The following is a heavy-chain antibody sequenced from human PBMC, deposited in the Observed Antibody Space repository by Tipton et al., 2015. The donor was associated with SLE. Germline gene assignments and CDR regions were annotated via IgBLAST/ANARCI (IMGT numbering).Heavy chain of an antibody. V-gene: IGHV4-34*01. J-gene: IGHJ6*03. CDR1: GDSTSSYY. CDR2: INHSGST. Sequence: TLSLTCTVSGDSTSSYYWSWIRQPPGKGLEWIGEINHSGSTNYNPSLKSRVTISVDTSKNQFSLKLSSVTAADTAVYYCARGSTGIVVVPAAHYYYYYMDVWGKGTTVTVSS. CDR3: ARGSTGIVVVPAAHYYYYYMDV. D-gene: IGHD2-2*01.